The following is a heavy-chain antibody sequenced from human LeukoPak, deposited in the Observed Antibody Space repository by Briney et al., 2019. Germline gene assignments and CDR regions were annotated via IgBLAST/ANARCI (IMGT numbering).Heavy chain of an antibody. D-gene: IGHD2-15*01. CDR3: ARVNQVADAFDI. J-gene: IGHJ3*02. V-gene: IGHV1-2*02. Sequence: ASVKVSCKASGYTFTGYYMHWVRQAPGQGLEWMGWINPNSGGTNYAQKFQGRVTMTRDTSISTAYMELSRLGSDDTAVYYCARVNQVADAFDIWGQGTMVTVSS. CDR1: GYTFTGYY. CDR2: INPNSGGT.